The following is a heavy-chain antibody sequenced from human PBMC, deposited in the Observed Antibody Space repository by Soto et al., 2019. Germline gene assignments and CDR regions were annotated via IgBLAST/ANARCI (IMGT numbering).Heavy chain of an antibody. V-gene: IGHV4-30-2*01. CDR1: GGSISSGGYS. CDR3: ARVRRGYSYGYSGNWFDP. CDR2: IYHSGST. D-gene: IGHD5-18*01. J-gene: IGHJ5*02. Sequence: QLQLQESGSGLVKPSQTLSLTCAVSGGSISSGGYSWSWIRQPPGKVLEWIGYIYHSGSTYYNPSLKSRVNISVDRYKNQFSLKLSSVTAADTAVYDCARVRRGYSYGYSGNWFDPWGQGTLVTVSS.